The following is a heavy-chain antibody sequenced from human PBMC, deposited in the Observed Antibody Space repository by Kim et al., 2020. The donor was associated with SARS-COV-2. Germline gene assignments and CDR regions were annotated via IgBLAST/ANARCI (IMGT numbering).Heavy chain of an antibody. CDR2: IYYSGST. V-gene: IGHV4-59*01. CDR1: GGSISSYY. Sequence: SETLSLTCTVSGGSISSYYWSWIRQPPGKGLEWIGYIYYSGSTNYNPSLKSRVTISVDTSKNQFSLKLSSVTAADTAVYYCARIRGYDQTPYYYYYYGMDVWGPGTTVTVSS. J-gene: IGHJ6*02. D-gene: IGHD5-12*01. CDR3: ARIRGYDQTPYYYYYYGMDV.